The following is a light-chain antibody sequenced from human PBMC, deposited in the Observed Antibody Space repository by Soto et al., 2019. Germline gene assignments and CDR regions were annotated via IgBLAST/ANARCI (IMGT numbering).Light chain of an antibody. CDR3: QQRSNWPPT. J-gene: IGKJ4*01. CDR1: QSVSIY. Sequence: EIVLTQSPATLSFSPGERATLSCRASQSVSIYLAWYQQKPGQAPRLLIYDASNRATGIPARFSGSVSGTDFTLTISSLAPEDFAVYYCQQRSNWPPTFGGGTKVEIK. V-gene: IGKV3-11*01. CDR2: DAS.